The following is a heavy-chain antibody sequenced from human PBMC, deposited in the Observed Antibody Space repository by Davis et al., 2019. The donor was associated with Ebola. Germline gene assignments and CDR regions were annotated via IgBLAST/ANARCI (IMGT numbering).Heavy chain of an antibody. J-gene: IGHJ4*02. CDR1: GGSISSYY. Sequence: PSETLSLTCTVSGGSISSYYWSWIRQPPGKGLEWIGYIYYSGSTNYNPSLKSRVTISVDKSKNQFSLKLSSVTAADTAVYYCARDRLSGWFDYWGQGTLVTVSS. V-gene: IGHV4-59*12. D-gene: IGHD6-19*01. CDR3: ARDRLSGWFDY. CDR2: IYYSGST.